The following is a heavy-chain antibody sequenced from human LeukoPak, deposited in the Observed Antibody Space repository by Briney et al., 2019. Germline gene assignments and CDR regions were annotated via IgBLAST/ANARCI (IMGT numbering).Heavy chain of an antibody. V-gene: IGHV4-34*01. Sequence: SETLSLTCAVYGESFSGYYWSWIRQPPGKGREWIGEINHRGSTNYNPSLKSRVTISVDTSKNQFSLKLSSVTAADTAVYYCARVGRCSSTSCYRSSLSYYYYYYMDVWGKGTTVTVSS. CDR1: GESFSGYY. CDR3: ARVGRCSSTSCYRSSLSYYYYYYMDV. D-gene: IGHD2-2*01. CDR2: INHRGST. J-gene: IGHJ6*03.